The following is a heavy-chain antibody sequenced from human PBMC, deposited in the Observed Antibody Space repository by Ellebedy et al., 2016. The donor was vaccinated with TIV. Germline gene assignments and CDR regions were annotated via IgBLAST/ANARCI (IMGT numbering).Heavy chain of an antibody. CDR3: GKDLSPGGMDV. D-gene: IGHD1-14*01. V-gene: IGHV3-9*01. CDR1: GSTIDDYA. J-gene: IGHJ6*02. Sequence: SLKISCEVYGSTIDDYAMHWVRQAPGKGLEWVSGIFWKSGGSGYSDSVKGRFTISRDNAKNSLYLQMNNLRAEDTALYYCGKDLSPGGMDVWGQGTTVTVSS. CDR2: IFWKSGGS.